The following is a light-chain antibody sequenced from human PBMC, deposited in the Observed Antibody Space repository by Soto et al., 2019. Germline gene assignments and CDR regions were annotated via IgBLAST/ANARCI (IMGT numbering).Light chain of an antibody. Sequence: QSVLTQPASVSGSPGQSITISCTGTSSDVGGYNHVSWYQQQSGKAPKLMIYDVSNRPSGVSNRFSGSKSGNTASLTISGLQAEDDANYYCSSYRSSSTLEVFGGGTKLTVL. CDR1: SSDVGGYNH. CDR3: SSYRSSSTLEV. CDR2: DVS. V-gene: IGLV2-14*01. J-gene: IGLJ2*01.